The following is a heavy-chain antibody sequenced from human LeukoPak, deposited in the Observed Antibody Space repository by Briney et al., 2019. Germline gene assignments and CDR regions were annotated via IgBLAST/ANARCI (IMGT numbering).Heavy chain of an antibody. Sequence: GESLKISCAASGFTFSSYGMHWVRQAPGKGLEWVAVISYDGSNKYYADSVKGRFTISRDNSKNTLYLQMNSLRAEDTAVYYCAKLRSWGQGTLVTVSS. J-gene: IGHJ4*02. CDR2: ISYDGSNK. CDR1: GFTFSSYG. CDR3: AKLRS. V-gene: IGHV3-30*18. D-gene: IGHD4/OR15-4a*01.